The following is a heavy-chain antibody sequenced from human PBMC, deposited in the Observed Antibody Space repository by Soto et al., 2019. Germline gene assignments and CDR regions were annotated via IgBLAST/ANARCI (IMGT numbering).Heavy chain of an antibody. CDR2: VYITGTT. CDR1: GGPISIYF. V-gene: IGHV4-4*07. D-gene: IGHD6-19*01. CDR3: ARDGDYNSGWYSFDY. J-gene: IGHJ4*02. Sequence: PSETLSLTCTVSGGPISIYFWSWIRQPAGKGMEWIGRVYITGTTNYNPSLKSRVTMSVDASQNQVSLRLSSVIAADTAVYYCARDGDYNSGWYSFDYWGQGTLVTVS.